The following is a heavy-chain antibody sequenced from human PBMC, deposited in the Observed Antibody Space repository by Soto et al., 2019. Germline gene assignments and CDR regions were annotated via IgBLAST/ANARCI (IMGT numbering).Heavy chain of an antibody. V-gene: IGHV3-23*01. J-gene: IGHJ4*02. D-gene: IGHD3-10*01. Sequence: GGSLRLSCAASGFTFNNYPMSWVRQAPGKGLEWVSTIGGSGGNTYYTDSVKGRFTISRDNSKNTLYLQMDSLRAEDTAVYYCAKREAYYGSGKYYFDYWGQGTLVTVSS. CDR2: IGGSGGNT. CDR1: GFTFNNYP. CDR3: AKREAYYGSGKYYFDY.